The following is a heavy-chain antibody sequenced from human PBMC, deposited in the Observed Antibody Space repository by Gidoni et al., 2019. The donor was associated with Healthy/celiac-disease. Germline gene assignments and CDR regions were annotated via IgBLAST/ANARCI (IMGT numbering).Heavy chain of an antibody. D-gene: IGHD2-2*02. Sequence: EVQLVESGGGLVQPGRSLRLSCTASGFTFGAYALSWFRQAPGKGLEWVGFIRSKAYGGKTEYAASVKGRFTISRDDSKSIAYLQMNSLKTEDTAVYYCTRDRIYCSSTSCYRSSGMDVWGQGTTVTVSS. CDR3: TRDRIYCSSTSCYRSSGMDV. CDR1: GFTFGAYA. V-gene: IGHV3-49*03. J-gene: IGHJ6*02. CDR2: IRSKAYGGKT.